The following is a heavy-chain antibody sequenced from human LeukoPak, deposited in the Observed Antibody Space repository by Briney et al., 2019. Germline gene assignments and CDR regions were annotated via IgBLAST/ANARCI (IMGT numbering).Heavy chain of an antibody. D-gene: IGHD2-2*01. CDR1: GFTFSSYG. CDR2: ISYGGSNK. V-gene: IGHV3-30*18. CDR3: AKQVVVPAAMNGACDY. J-gene: IGHJ4*02. Sequence: GGSLRLSCAASGFTFSSYGMHWVRQAPGKGLEWVAVISYGGSNKYYADSVKGRFTISRDNSKNTLYLQMNSLRAEDTAVYYCAKQVVVPAAMNGACDYWGQGTLVTVSS.